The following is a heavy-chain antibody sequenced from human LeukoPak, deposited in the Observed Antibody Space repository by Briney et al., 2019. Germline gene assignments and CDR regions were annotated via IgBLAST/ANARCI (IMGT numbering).Heavy chain of an antibody. CDR2: IYYSGSP. CDR1: GGSISSGDYY. J-gene: IGHJ4*02. CDR3: ARGLRGRSGYYFDS. Sequence: SQTLSLTCTVSGGSISSGDYYWNWIRQPPGKGLEWIGYIYYSGSPYYNPSLKSRVTISVDTSKTQFSLRLSSVTAADTAVYYCARGLRGRSGYYFDSWGQGTLVTVSS. V-gene: IGHV4-30-4*01.